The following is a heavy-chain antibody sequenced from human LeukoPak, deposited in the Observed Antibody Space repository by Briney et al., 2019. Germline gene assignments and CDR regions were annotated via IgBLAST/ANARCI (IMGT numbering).Heavy chain of an antibody. CDR3: ARDIAAAEYNWFDP. CDR1: GGSISSGSYY. CDR2: IYTSGST. Sequence: SETLSLTCTVSGGSISSGSYYWSWIRQPAGKGLEWIGRIYTSGSTNYNPSLKSRVTISVDTSKNQFSLKLSSVTAADTAVYYRARDIAAAEYNWFDPWGQGTLVTVSS. J-gene: IGHJ5*02. V-gene: IGHV4-61*02. D-gene: IGHD6-13*01.